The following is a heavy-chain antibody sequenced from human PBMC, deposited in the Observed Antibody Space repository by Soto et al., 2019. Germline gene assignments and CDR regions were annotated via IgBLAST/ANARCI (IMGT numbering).Heavy chain of an antibody. CDR1: GGSISSGDYY. D-gene: IGHD3-22*01. Sequence: VQLQESGPGLVKPSQTLSLTCTVSGGSISSGDYYWSWIRQPPGKGLEWIGYIYYSGSTYYNPSLKSRVTISVDTSKNQFSLKLSSVTAADTAVYYCARASSSYYYDSSGLGYGMDVWGQGTTVTVSS. CDR2: IYYSGST. J-gene: IGHJ6*02. V-gene: IGHV4-30-4*01. CDR3: ARASSSYYYDSSGLGYGMDV.